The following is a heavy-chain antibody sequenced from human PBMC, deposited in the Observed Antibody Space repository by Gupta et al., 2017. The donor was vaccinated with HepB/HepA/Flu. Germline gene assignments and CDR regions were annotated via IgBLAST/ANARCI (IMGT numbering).Heavy chain of an antibody. CDR2: ISGSGGST. Sequence: EVQLLESGGGLVQPGGSLRLSFASSGFPFTSYAMRWVRQAPGKGLEWVSAISGSGGSTYYADSVKGRFTISRDNSKNTLYLQMNSLRAEDTAVYYCAKGGGDSGPPLYYFDYWGQGTLVTVSS. V-gene: IGHV3-23*01. D-gene: IGHD5-12*01. J-gene: IGHJ4*02. CDR3: AKGGGDSGPPLYYFDY. CDR1: GFPFTSYA.